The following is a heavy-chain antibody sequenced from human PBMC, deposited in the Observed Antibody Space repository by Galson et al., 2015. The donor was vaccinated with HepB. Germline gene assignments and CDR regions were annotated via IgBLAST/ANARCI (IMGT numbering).Heavy chain of an antibody. CDR3: AHSRGSYDILTSYTDFDY. CDR1: GFSLSTSGVG. J-gene: IGHJ4*02. D-gene: IGHD3-9*01. CDR2: IYWDDDK. V-gene: IGHV2-5*02. Sequence: PALVKPTQTLTLTCTFSGFSLSTSGVGVGWIRQPPGKALEWLALIYWDDDKRYSPSLKNRLTITKDTSKNQVVLTMTNMDPVDTATYYCAHSRGSYDILTSYTDFDYWGQGTLVTVSS.